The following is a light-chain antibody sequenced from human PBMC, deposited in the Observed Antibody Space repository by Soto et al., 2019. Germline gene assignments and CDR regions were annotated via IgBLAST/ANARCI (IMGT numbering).Light chain of an antibody. V-gene: IGKV1-9*01. J-gene: IGKJ1*01. CDR1: QGISSY. CDR2: AAS. CDR3: QQVNSYPRT. Sequence: DIQLTQSPSFLSASVGDRVTITCRASQGISSYLAWYQQKPGKAPKLLIYAASTLQYGVPSRFSGSGSGTEFTLTISSLQPEDFATYYCQQVNSYPRTFGQGTRWISN.